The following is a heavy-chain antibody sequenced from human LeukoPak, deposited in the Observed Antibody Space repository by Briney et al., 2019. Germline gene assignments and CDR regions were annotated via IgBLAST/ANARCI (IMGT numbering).Heavy chain of an antibody. J-gene: IGHJ5*02. Sequence: SETLSLTCTVSGGSISSSNYYWGWIRQPPGKGLEWIGSIYYTGSTYSNPSLKSRVTISVDTSKNQFSLQLNSVTPEDTAVYYCARGNGITGTTSRARILNWFDPWGQGTLVTVSS. D-gene: IGHD1-7*01. CDR2: IYYTGST. CDR1: GGSISSSNYY. CDR3: ARGNGITGTTSRARILNWFDP. V-gene: IGHV4-39*07.